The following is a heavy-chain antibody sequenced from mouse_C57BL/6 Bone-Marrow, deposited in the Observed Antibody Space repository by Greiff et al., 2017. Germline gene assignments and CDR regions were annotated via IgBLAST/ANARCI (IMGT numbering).Heavy chain of an antibody. CDR1: GYTFTSYG. D-gene: IGHD2-10*02. CDR3: ARWYGAAWFAY. CDR2: IYPRSGNT. J-gene: IGHJ3*01. V-gene: IGHV1-81*01. Sequence: QVQLKQSGAELARPGASVKLSCKASGYTFTSYGISWVKQRPGQGLEWIGEIYPRSGNTYYNEKFKGKATLTADKSSSTAYMELRSLTSEDSAVYFCARWYGAAWFAYWGQGTLVTVSA.